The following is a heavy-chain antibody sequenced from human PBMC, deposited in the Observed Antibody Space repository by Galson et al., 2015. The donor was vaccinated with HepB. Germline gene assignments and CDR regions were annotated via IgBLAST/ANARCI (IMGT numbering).Heavy chain of an antibody. CDR3: ARAGYCSSDNCPDYYYYMDV. Sequence: SVKVSCKASGYIFTSYYIHWVRQAPGQGLEWMGWINPNYGGTDYAQKFQGRVTMTRDSSISTAYMELSGLRSDDTAVYYCARAGYCSSDNCPDYYYYMDVWGKGTTVTVSS. CDR2: INPNYGGT. CDR1: GYIFTSYY. D-gene: IGHD2-2*03. J-gene: IGHJ6*03. V-gene: IGHV1-2*02.